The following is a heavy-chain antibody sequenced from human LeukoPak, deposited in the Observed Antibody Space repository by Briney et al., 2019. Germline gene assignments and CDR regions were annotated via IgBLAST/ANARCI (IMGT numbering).Heavy chain of an antibody. D-gene: IGHD3-22*01. CDR2: INHSGST. V-gene: IGHV4-34*01. Sequence: PSETLSLTCAVYGGSFSGYYWSWIRQPPGKGLEWIGEINHSGSTNYNPSLKSRVTISVDTSKNQFSLKLSSVTAADTAVYYCARIDCYDSSGYYYERGGWFDPWGQGTLVTVSS. CDR3: ARIDCYDSSGYYYERGGWFDP. CDR1: GGSFSGYY. J-gene: IGHJ5*02.